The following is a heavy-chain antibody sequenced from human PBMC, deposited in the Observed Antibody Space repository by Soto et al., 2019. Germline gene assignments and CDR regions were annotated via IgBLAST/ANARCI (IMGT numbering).Heavy chain of an antibody. D-gene: IGHD2-8*01. CDR2: INPKSGGT. CDR3: ARGDSTDCSNGVCSFFYNHDMGV. V-gene: IGHV1-2*04. CDR1: GYSFTDYH. Sequence: VASVKVSCKASGYSFTDYHIHWVRQAPGQGLEWLGRINPKSGGTSTAQKFQGWVTMTTDTSISTASMELTRLTSDDTAIYYCARGDSTDCSNGVCSFFYNHDMGVWGQGTTVTVSS. J-gene: IGHJ6*02.